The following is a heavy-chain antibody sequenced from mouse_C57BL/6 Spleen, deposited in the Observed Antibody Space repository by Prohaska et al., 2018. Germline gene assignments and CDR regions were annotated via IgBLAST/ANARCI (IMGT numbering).Heavy chain of an antibody. Sequence: DVQLQESGPGLVKPSQSLSLTCSVTGYSITSGYYWNWIRQFPGNKLEWMGYISYDGSNNYNPSLKNRISITRDTSKNQFFLKLNSVTTEDTATYYCARAGYYGSSYGYFDVWGTGTTVTVSS. CDR3: ARAGYYGSSYGYFDV. J-gene: IGHJ1*03. V-gene: IGHV3-6*01. CDR1: GYSITSGYY. D-gene: IGHD1-1*01. CDR2: ISYDGSN.